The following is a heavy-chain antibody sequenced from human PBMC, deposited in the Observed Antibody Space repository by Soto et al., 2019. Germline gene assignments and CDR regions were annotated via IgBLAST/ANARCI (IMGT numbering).Heavy chain of an antibody. CDR1: GFTFSSYW. J-gene: IGHJ3*02. Sequence: EVQLVESGGGLVQPGGSLRLSCAASGFTFSSYWMSWVRQAPGKGLEWVANIKQDGSEKYYVDSVKGRFTISRDNAKNSLYLQMNSLRADDTAVYYCALRSVVQLRYGSGGSCYSAGRVGSAFDIWGQGTMVTVSS. CDR2: IKQDGSEK. D-gene: IGHD2-15*01. CDR3: ALRSVVQLRYGSGGSCYSAGRVGSAFDI. V-gene: IGHV3-7*01.